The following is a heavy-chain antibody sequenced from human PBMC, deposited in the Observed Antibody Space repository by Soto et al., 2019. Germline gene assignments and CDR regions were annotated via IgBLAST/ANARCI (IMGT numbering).Heavy chain of an antibody. CDR3: AKGEFIRKAAALYYYYYGMDV. CDR1: GFTFSSYG. J-gene: IGHJ6*02. V-gene: IGHV3-30*18. Sequence: GGSLRLSCAASGFTFSSYGMHWVRQAPGKGLEWVAVISYDGSNKYYADSVKGRFTISRDNSKNTLYLQMNSLRAEDTAVYYCAKGEFIRKAAALYYYYYGMDVWGQGTTVTVSS. D-gene: IGHD2-2*01. CDR2: ISYDGSNK.